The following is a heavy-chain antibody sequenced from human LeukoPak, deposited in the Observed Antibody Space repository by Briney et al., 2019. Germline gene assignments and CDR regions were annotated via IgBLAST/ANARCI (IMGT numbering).Heavy chain of an antibody. CDR2: ITSGFTP. V-gene: IGHV3-23*01. D-gene: IGHD2-15*01. CDR1: GLIFA. CDR3: AKDYSDLRVADVFFEY. Sequence: ARGSLRLSCAASGLIFAMSWVRQAPGKGLEWVSGITSGFTPHYADSVKGRFTISRDNSKNTFHLQMNSLRAEDTAVYYCAKDYSDLRVADVFFEYWGQGTLVTVSS. J-gene: IGHJ4*02.